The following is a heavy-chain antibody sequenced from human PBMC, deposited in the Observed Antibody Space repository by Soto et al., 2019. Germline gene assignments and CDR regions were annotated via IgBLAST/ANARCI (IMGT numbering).Heavy chain of an antibody. D-gene: IGHD2-2*01. CDR1: GFTFTNYA. CDR3: AKETTSMWFPLDY. V-gene: IGHV3-23*01. Sequence: AGGSLRLSCAASGFTFTNYAMSWVRQAPGKGLEWVSAISGSAGSTYYADSVKGRFTISRDNSKNTLHLHMTTLRAEDTAVYYCAKETTSMWFPLDYWGQGTLVTVSS. J-gene: IGHJ4*02. CDR2: ISGSAGST.